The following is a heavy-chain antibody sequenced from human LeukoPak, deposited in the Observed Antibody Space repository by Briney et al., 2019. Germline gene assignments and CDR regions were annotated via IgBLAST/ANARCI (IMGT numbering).Heavy chain of an antibody. Sequence: GASVKVSCKASGGTFSSYAISWVRQAPGQGLEWMGGIIPIFGTANYAQKFQGRVTITADESTSTAYMELSSLRSDDTAVYYCASGLTYCGGDCYTNWGQGTLVTVSS. V-gene: IGHV1-69*13. CDR2: IIPIFGTA. CDR3: ASGLTYCGGDCYTN. D-gene: IGHD2-21*02. J-gene: IGHJ4*02. CDR1: GGTFSSYA.